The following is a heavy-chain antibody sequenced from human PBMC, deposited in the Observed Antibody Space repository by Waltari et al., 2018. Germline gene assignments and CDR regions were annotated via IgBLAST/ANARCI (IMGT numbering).Heavy chain of an antibody. V-gene: IGHV1-69*12. CDR1: AHAHAGHC. CDR2: VIPMFGIP. Sequence: HVHLVQSGAEEKKTGSSVKVSCKASAHAHAGHCIRWVRLAPGQGLEWMGVVIPMFGIPEYSQKFQERLTITADESTSTAYMELSSLSSEDTAIYYCARHELGISQYYYNMYVWGQGTTVTISS. J-gene: IGHJ6*02. CDR3: ARHELGISQYYYNMYV. D-gene: IGHD3-16*01.